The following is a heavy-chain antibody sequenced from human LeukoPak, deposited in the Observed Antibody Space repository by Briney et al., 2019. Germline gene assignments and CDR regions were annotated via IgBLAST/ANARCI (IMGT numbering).Heavy chain of an antibody. CDR2: IYYSGST. J-gene: IGHJ4*02. CDR1: GGSISSYY. Sequence: PSETLSLTCTVSGGSISSYYWSWTRQPPGKGLEWIGYIYYSGSTNYNPSLKSRVTISVDTSKNQFSLKLSSVTAADTAVYYCARQNALYRKLDYWGQGTLVTVSS. CDR3: ARQNALYRKLDY. D-gene: IGHD1-14*01. V-gene: IGHV4-59*01.